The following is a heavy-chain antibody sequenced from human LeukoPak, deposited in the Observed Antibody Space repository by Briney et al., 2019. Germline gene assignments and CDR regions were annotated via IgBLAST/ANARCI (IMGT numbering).Heavy chain of an antibody. CDR1: GGSISSYY. V-gene: IGHV4-59*12. CDR2: IYYSGST. CDR3: ARGNYDFWSGYGADYGMDV. Sequence: PSETLSLTCTVSGGSISSYYWSWIRQPPGKGLEWIGYIYYSGSTNYNPSLKSRVTISVDTSKNQFSLKLSSVTAADTAVYYCARGNYDFWSGYGADYGMDVWGQGTTVTVSS. D-gene: IGHD3-3*01. J-gene: IGHJ6*02.